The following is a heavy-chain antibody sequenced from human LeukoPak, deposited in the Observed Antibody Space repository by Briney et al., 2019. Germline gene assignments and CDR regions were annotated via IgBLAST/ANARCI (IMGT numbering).Heavy chain of an antibody. Sequence: PGGSLRLSCAASGFTFRSYAMSWVRHAPGKGLEWVSAISGSGGSTYYADSVKGRFTISRDNSKNTLYLQMNSLRAEDAAVYYCAKDGAYCGGDCYPGVAFDIWGQGTMVTVSS. V-gene: IGHV3-23*01. J-gene: IGHJ3*02. CDR2: ISGSGGST. D-gene: IGHD2-21*01. CDR3: AKDGAYCGGDCYPGVAFDI. CDR1: GFTFRSYA.